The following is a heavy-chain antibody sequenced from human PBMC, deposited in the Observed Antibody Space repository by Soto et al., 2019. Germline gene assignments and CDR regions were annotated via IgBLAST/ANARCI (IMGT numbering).Heavy chain of an antibody. CDR2: ISYDGSNK. D-gene: IGHD6-19*01. CDR3: AREFVAVAGTWFDP. J-gene: IGHJ5*02. Sequence: QVQLVESGGGVVQPGRSLRLSCAASGFTFSSYAMHWVRQAPGKGLEWVAVISYDGSNKYYADSVKARFTISRDNSKNTLYLQMNSLRAKDTAVYYCAREFVAVAGTWFDPWGQGTLVTVSS. CDR1: GFTFSSYA. V-gene: IGHV3-30-3*01.